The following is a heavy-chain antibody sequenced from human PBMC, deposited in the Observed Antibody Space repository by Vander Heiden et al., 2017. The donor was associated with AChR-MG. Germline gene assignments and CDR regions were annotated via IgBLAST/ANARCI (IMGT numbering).Heavy chain of an antibody. J-gene: IGHJ4*02. CDR3: ARRDSRGVFDY. CDR2: TYYRSKRYN. Sequence: QLQLQQSGPGLVKPSQTLSLTCAISGDSVSSNSATWDWNRQSASRGLEWLGRTYYRSKRYNDYALSVRSRITINPDTSRNQVSLQLNSVTPEDTAVYFGARRDSRGVFDYWGQGTLVTVSS. D-gene: IGHD3-10*01. CDR1: GDSVSSNSAT. V-gene: IGHV6-1*02.